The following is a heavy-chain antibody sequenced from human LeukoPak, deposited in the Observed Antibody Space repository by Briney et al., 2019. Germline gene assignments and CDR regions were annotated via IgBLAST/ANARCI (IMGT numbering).Heavy chain of an antibody. J-gene: IGHJ4*02. V-gene: IGHV1-24*01. D-gene: IGHD4-23*01. Sequence: ASVKVSCKASGYTFTSYGISWVRQAPGQGLEWMGGFDPEDGETIYAQKFQGRVTMTEDTSTDTAYMELSSLRSEDTAVYYCATTDSTTVVKWDFDYWGQGTLVTVSS. CDR2: FDPEDGET. CDR1: GYTFTSYG. CDR3: ATTDSTTVVKWDFDY.